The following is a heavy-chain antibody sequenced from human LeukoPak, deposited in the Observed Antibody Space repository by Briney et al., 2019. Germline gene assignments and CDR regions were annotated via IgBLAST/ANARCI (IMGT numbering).Heavy chain of an antibody. CDR3: ARHATSISYEHY. J-gene: IGHJ4*02. CDR2: IYPGDSDT. V-gene: IGHV5-51*01. D-gene: IGHD6-13*01. CDR1: GYRFTSYW. Sequence: GESLKISCKGSGYRFTSYWIGWVRHMPGKGLDWMVSIYPGDSDTRYRPSWQGQVNISADKSNSTAYLQWSGPKALDTAMYYCARHATSISYEHYWGQGTLVTVSS.